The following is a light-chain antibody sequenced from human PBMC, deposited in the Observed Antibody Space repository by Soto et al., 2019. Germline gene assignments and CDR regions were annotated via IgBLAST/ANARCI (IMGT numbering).Light chain of an antibody. CDR2: AAS. V-gene: IGKV1-39*01. CDR1: QSISSY. Sequence: DIQMTQSPSYLSASVGDRVTITCRASQSISSYLNWYQQKPGKAPRLLIYAASRLQSGVSSRFSGSVSGTYFTLTISSLHPEDFAIYYCQQSYTTPYIFVQVTKLEIK. J-gene: IGKJ2*01. CDR3: QQSYTTPYI.